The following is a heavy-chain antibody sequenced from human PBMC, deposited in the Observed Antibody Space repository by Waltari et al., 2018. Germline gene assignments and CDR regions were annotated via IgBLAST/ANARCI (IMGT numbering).Heavy chain of an antibody. Sequence: QVTLKESGPALVKPTQTLTLTCTFSGFSLSTSGMRVSWIRQPPGKALEWLARIDWDDDKFYSTSLKTRLTISKDTSKNQVVLTMTNMDPVDTATYYCARMRVEAAGTSPYFDYWGQGTPVTVSS. V-gene: IGHV2-70*04. CDR2: IDWDDDK. J-gene: IGHJ4*02. CDR1: GFSLSTSGMR. D-gene: IGHD6-13*01. CDR3: ARMRVEAAGTSPYFDY.